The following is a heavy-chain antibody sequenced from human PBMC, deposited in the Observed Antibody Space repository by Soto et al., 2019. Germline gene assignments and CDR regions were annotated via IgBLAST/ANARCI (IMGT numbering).Heavy chain of an antibody. J-gene: IGHJ4*02. CDR1: GLSFSGYY. D-gene: IGHD6-19*01. CDR2: INHSGST. CDR3: ARGSAVARNDY. Sequence: SETLSLTCAFYGLSFSGYYWILLRPPPGKGLEWIGEINHSGSTNYNPSLKSRVTISVDTSKNQFSLKLSSVTAADTAVYYCARGSAVARNDYWGQGNLVTVS. V-gene: IGHV4-34*01.